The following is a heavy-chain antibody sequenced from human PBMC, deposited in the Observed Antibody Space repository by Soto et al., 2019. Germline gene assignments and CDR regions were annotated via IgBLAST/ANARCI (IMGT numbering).Heavy chain of an antibody. J-gene: IGHJ3*02. Sequence: GGSLRLSCAASGFTFSNYAMNWVRQAPGKGLEWVSAIRGSASATYYADSVKGRFTISRDNSKNTLFLQMNSLRADDTALYYCAKEVGSRWLDAFDIWGQGTMVTVSS. CDR2: IRGSASAT. V-gene: IGHV3-23*01. CDR1: GFTFSNYA. D-gene: IGHD5-12*01. CDR3: AKEVGSRWLDAFDI.